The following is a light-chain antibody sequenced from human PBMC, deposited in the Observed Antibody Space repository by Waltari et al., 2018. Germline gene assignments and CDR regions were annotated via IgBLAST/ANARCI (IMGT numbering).Light chain of an antibody. CDR1: QSVGRY. CDR3: QQRDNWPQT. CDR2: DAI. Sequence: EIVLTQSPATLSLSPGESATLSCRASQSVGRYLTWYQQKPAQPPRLLIDDAINRAPGVPARFSGSGSGTDFTLTISGLEPDDFGVYYCQQRDNWPQTFGQGTKLEI. V-gene: IGKV3-11*01. J-gene: IGKJ2*01.